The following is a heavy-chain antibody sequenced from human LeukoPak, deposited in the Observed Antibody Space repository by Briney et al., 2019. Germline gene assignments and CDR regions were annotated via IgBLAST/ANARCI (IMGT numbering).Heavy chain of an antibody. Sequence: ASVKVSCKASGYTFTSYGISWVRQAPGQGLEWMGWISAYNGNTNYAQKLQGRVTMTTDTSTSTAYMELRSLRSDDTAVYYCAGDQTYYYDSSGYYSDYYYGMDVWGQGTTVTVSS. J-gene: IGHJ6*02. D-gene: IGHD3-22*01. CDR3: AGDQTYYYDSSGYYSDYYYGMDV. CDR2: ISAYNGNT. CDR1: GYTFTSYG. V-gene: IGHV1-18*01.